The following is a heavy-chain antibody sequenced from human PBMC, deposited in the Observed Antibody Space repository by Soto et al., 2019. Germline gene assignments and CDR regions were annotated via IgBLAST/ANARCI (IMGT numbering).Heavy chain of an antibody. CDR2: IYPGDSDT. D-gene: IGHD6-19*01. Sequence: VESLNISFESSGYIFTNYWLGWVRQMPGKGLESMVIIYPGDSDTRYSPSFQGQVTISADKSISTAYLQWSRLKASDTAMYYCARPFDNSGSYDXSGQGTLVTVS. CDR1: GYIFTNYW. CDR3: ARPFDNSGSYDX. V-gene: IGHV5-51*01. J-gene: IGHJ4*02.